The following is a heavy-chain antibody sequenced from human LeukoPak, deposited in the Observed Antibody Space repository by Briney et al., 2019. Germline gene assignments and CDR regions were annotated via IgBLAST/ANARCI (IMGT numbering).Heavy chain of an antibody. CDR2: IYYSGST. D-gene: IGHD2-8*02. CDR1: SGSISSGDHY. Sequence: SQTLSLTCTVSSGSISSGDHYWSRIRQPPGKGLEWIGYIYYSGSTYYNPSLKSRVTISVDTSKNQFSLKLSSVTAADTAVYYCAREDIVLGMDVWGQGSTVTVSS. V-gene: IGHV4-30-4*01. J-gene: IGHJ6*02. CDR3: AREDIVLGMDV.